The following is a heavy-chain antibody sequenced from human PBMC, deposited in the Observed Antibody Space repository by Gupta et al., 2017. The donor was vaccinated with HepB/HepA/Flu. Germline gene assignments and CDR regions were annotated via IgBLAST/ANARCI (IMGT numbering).Heavy chain of an antibody. V-gene: IGHV3-33*01. D-gene: IGHD4-17*01. CDR2: GSNK. J-gene: IGHJ3*02. Sequence: GSNKYYADSVKGRFTISRDNSKNTLYLQMNSLRAEDTAVYYCARESVTTLGAFDIWGQGTMVTVSS. CDR3: ARESVTTLGAFDI.